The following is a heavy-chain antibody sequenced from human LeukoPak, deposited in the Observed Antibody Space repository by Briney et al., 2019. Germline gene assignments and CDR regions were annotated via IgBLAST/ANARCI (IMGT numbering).Heavy chain of an antibody. Sequence: QPGRSLRLSCVASGFTLSDYPAMHWVRQPPGMGLEWVAAVSPDGNSKYYTDSLKGRLTISRDTSENALYLEMNSLRPEDTALYYCVRGTYSSGRCDVFDIWGLGTMVTVSS. V-gene: IGHV3-30-3*01. J-gene: IGHJ3*02. D-gene: IGHD6-19*01. CDR1: GFTLSDYPA. CDR2: VSPDGNSK. CDR3: VRGTYSSGRCDVFDI.